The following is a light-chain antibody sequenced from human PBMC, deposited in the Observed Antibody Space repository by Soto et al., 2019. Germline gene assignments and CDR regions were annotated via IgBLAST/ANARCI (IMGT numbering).Light chain of an antibody. CDR3: MQAQGTPWT. CDR2: SGS. V-gene: IGKV2-28*01. J-gene: IGKJ1*01. CDR1: QSLLQSNGNNY. Sequence: DIVMTQSSFILPVTPGEPASISCRSSQSLLQSNGNNYLDWYVQKPGQSPQLLIYSGSHRASGGPARFSGSRSGTDCTLEISRVEAEDVGVYYCMQAQGTPWTFGQGTKVEIK.